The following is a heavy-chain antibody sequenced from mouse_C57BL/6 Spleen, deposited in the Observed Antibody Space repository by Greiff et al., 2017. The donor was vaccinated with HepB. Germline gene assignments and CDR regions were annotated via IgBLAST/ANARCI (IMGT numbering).Heavy chain of an antibody. V-gene: IGHV2-6-1*01. CDR2: IWSDGST. Sequence: VQLQQSGPGLVAPSQSLSITCTVSGFSLTSYGVHWVRQPPGKGLEWLVVIWSDGSTTYNSALKSRLSISKDNSKSQVFLKMNSLQTDDTAMYYCARHYYGSSWDYAMDYWGQGTSVTVSS. CDR3: ARHYYGSSWDYAMDY. J-gene: IGHJ4*01. CDR1: GFSLTSYG. D-gene: IGHD1-1*01.